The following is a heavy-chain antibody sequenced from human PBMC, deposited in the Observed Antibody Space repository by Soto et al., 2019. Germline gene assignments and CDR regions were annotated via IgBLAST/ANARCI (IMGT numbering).Heavy chain of an antibody. CDR3: AKVGIAARLSVFDY. CDR2: MSYAGTYK. V-gene: IGHV3-30*18. D-gene: IGHD6-6*01. J-gene: IGHJ4*02. CDR1: GFTFSDDG. Sequence: GGSLRLSCAVSGFTFSDDGMHWVRQAPGKGLEWVAVMSYAGTYKYYADSVKGRFTISRDLSGNTLYLQMTSLRAEDTAVYYCAKVGIAARLSVFDYWGQGTLVTVSS.